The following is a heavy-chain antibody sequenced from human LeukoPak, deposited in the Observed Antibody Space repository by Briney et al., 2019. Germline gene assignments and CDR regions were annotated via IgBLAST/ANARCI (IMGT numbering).Heavy chain of an antibody. CDR1: GDSISSYY. J-gene: IGHJ2*01. CDR3: ARELSYYDSSGYYNRHWYFDL. D-gene: IGHD3-22*01. V-gene: IGHV4-59*01. Sequence: SETLSLTCTVSGDSISSYYWSWIRQPPGKGLEWIGYIYYSGSTNYNPSLKSRVTISVDTSKNQFSLKLSSVTAADTAVYYCARELSYYDSSGYYNRHWYFDLWGRGTLVTVSS. CDR2: IYYSGST.